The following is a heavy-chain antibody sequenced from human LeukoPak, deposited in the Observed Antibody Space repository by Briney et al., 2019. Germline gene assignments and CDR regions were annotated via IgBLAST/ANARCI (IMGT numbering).Heavy chain of an antibody. CDR3: ARGRTADEFDY. Sequence: GASVKVSCKASGGALSSYAISWVRRAPGQGLEWMGGIIPIFGTASYAPKFQGRVTITADESTSTAYMELSSLRSEDTAVYYCARGRTADEFDYWGQGTLVTVSS. CDR1: GGALSSYA. J-gene: IGHJ4*02. V-gene: IGHV1-69*01. D-gene: IGHD5-18*01. CDR2: IIPIFGTA.